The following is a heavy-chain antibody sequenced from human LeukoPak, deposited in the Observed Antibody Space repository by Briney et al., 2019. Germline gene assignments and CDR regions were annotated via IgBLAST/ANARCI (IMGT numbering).Heavy chain of an antibody. CDR1: GGSFSGYY. D-gene: IGHD2-15*01. J-gene: IGHJ4*02. Sequence: SETLSLTCAVYGGSFSGYYWSWIRQPPGKGLEWIGEINHSGSTNYNPSLKSRVTISVDTSKNQFSLKLSSVTAADTAVYYCARGAQSGGSRQTRRKKEFDYWGQGTLVTVSS. CDR3: ARGAQSGGSRQTRRKKEFDY. CDR2: INHSGST. V-gene: IGHV4-34*01.